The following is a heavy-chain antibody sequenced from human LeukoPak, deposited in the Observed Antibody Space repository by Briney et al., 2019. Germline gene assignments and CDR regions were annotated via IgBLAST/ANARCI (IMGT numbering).Heavy chain of an antibody. CDR2: IYCSGST. J-gene: IGHJ4*02. CDR3: ARDLSFDWFPYYFDY. V-gene: IGHV4-59*12. D-gene: IGHD3-9*01. CDR1: GGSISSYY. Sequence: SETLSLTCTVSGGSISSYYWSWIRQPPGKGLEWIGYIYCSGSTNYNPSLKSPVTISIDTSKNQFSLKVSSVTAADTAIYYCARDLSFDWFPYYFDYWGQGILVTVSS.